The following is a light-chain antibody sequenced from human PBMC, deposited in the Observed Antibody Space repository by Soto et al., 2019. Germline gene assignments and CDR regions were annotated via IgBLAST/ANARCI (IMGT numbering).Light chain of an antibody. CDR1: SSDVGRYNY. CDR3: SSFTSRTTVV. J-gene: IGLJ2*01. Sequence: QSALTQPASVSGSPGQSITISCTGTSSDVGRYNYVSWYQQHPGKAPKLMIYEVSDRPSGVSNRFSGSKSGNTASLTISGLQDDDEADYYCSSFTSRTTVVFGGGTQLTVL. V-gene: IGLV2-14*01. CDR2: EVS.